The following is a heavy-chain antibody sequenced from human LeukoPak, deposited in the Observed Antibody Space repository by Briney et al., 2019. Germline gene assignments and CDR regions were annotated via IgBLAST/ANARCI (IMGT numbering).Heavy chain of an antibody. CDR2: IYYSGST. J-gene: IGHJ5*02. Sequence: PSEALSLTCTVSGGSISSGGYYWSWIRQHPGKGLEWIGYIYYSGSTYYNPSLKSRVTISVDTSKNQFSLKLSSVTAADTAVYYCARMYSGSCQFDPWGQGTLVTVSS. CDR3: ARMYSGSCQFDP. CDR1: GGSISSGGYY. D-gene: IGHD1-26*01. V-gene: IGHV4-31*03.